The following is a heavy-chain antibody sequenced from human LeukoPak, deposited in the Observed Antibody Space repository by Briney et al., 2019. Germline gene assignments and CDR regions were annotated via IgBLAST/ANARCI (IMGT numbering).Heavy chain of an antibody. Sequence: GGFLRLSCAASGFTFSSYWMHWVRQAPGKGLVWVSRINSDGSSTSYADSVKGRFTISRDNAKNTLYLQMNSLRAEDTAVYYCAKPRYSYGRYYFDYWGQGTLVTVSS. D-gene: IGHD5-18*01. CDR2: INSDGSST. CDR1: GFTFSSYW. V-gene: IGHV3-74*01. J-gene: IGHJ4*02. CDR3: AKPRYSYGRYYFDY.